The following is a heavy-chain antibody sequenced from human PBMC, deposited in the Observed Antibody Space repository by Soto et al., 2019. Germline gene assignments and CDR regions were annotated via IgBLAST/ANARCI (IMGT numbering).Heavy chain of an antibody. V-gene: IGHV4-4*07. Sequence: QVQLQESGPGLVKPSETLSLTCTVSGGSISSYYWSWIRQPAGKGLEWIWRIYTSGSTNYKPSLKSRVTMSVDTSNDHFSLKLNSVTAADTAVYYCAREMVAATGRFDPWGQGTLVTVSS. CDR1: GGSISSYY. D-gene: IGHD2-15*01. CDR2: IYTSGST. J-gene: IGHJ5*02. CDR3: AREMVAATGRFDP.